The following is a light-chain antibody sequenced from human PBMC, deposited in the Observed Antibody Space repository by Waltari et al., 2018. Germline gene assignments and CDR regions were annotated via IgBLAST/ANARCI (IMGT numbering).Light chain of an antibody. CDR2: EVS. CDR1: SSDVGGYHY. CDR3: SSYTSSSTL. J-gene: IGLJ2*01. V-gene: IGLV2-14*01. Sequence: QSALTQPAPVSGPPGQSITISCTGTSSDVGGYHYVSWYQQHPGKAPKLMIYEVSNRPSGVSNRFSGSKSGNTASLTISGLQAEDEADYYCSSYTSSSTLFGGGTKLTVL.